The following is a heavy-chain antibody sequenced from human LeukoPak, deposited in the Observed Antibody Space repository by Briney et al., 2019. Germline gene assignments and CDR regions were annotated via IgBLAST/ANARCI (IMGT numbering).Heavy chain of an antibody. CDR1: GFTVSSNY. Sequence: GGSLRLSCATSGFTVSSNYMNWVRQAPGKGLEWVSSISSSSSYIYYADSVKGRFTISRDNAKNSLYLQMNSLRAEDTSVYYCARVGYSGYEVNYFDYWGQGTLVTVSS. V-gene: IGHV3-21*01. J-gene: IGHJ4*02. D-gene: IGHD5-12*01. CDR3: ARVGYSGYEVNYFDY. CDR2: ISSSSSYI.